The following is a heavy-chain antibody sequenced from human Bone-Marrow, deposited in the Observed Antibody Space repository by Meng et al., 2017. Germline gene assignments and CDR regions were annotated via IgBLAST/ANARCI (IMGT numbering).Heavy chain of an antibody. CDR3: AKDLLPFYESSGYYSPFDY. V-gene: IGHV1-8*01. CDR1: GYTFTSYD. Sequence: ASVKVSCKASGYTFTSYDINWVRQATGQGLEWMGWMNPNSGNTGYAQKFQGRVTMTRNTSISTAYMELSSLRSEDTAVYYCAKDLLPFYESSGYYSPFDYWGQGTLVTVSS. D-gene: IGHD3-22*01. CDR2: MNPNSGNT. J-gene: IGHJ4*02.